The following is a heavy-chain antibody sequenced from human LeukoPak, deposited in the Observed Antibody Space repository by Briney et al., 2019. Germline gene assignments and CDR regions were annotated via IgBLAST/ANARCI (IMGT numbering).Heavy chain of an antibody. J-gene: IGHJ4*02. V-gene: IGHV3-53*01. Sequence: GGSLRLSCAASGFTDITNDMTWVRQAPGKGLEWVSVLYSDGNTKYADSVQGRFTISRDSSKNTLYLEMNSLSPDDTAVYYCARGVEPLAANTLAYWGQGTLVTVSS. CDR1: GFTDITND. D-gene: IGHD1-14*01. CDR3: ARGVEPLAANTLAY. CDR2: LYSDGNT.